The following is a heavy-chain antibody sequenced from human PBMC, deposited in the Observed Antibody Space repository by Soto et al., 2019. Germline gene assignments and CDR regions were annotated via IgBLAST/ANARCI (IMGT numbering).Heavy chain of an antibody. CDR3: ARQDIVATNNWFDP. D-gene: IGHD5-12*01. V-gene: IGHV4-59*08. CDR1: GGSISSYY. Sequence: SETLSLTCTVSGGSISSYYWSWIRQPPGRGLEWIGYIYYTGSTNYNPSLKSRITISVDTSKNQFSLKLTSVTAADTAVYYCARQDIVATNNWFDPWGQGTLVTVSS. CDR2: IYYTGST. J-gene: IGHJ5*02.